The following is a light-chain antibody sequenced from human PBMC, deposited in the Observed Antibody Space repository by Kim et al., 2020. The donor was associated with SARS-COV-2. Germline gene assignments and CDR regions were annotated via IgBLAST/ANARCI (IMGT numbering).Light chain of an antibody. CDR3: QQYYSTPYT. CDR1: QSLLYSSNNKNY. Sequence: DIVMTQSPDSLAVSLGERATINCKSSQSLLYSSNNKNYLAWYQPKPGQPPKLLIYWASTRESGVPDRFSGSGSGTDFTLTISSLQAEDVTVYYCQQYYSTPYTFGQGTKLEI. V-gene: IGKV4-1*01. J-gene: IGKJ2*01. CDR2: WAS.